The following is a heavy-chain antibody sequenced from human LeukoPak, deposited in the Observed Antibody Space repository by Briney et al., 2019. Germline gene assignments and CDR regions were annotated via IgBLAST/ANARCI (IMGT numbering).Heavy chain of an antibody. CDR2: IYYGGST. V-gene: IGHV4-59*08. D-gene: IGHD3-22*01. J-gene: IGHJ3*02. CDR3: ARQVWYYDRSAFDI. CDR1: GFTFSIYA. Sequence: AGGSLRLSCAASGFTFSIYAMTWIRQPPGKGLEWVGYIYYGGSTNHNPSLKSRVTISVDTSKNQFSLKLSSVTAADTAVYFCARQVWYYDRSAFDIWGQGTMVTVSS.